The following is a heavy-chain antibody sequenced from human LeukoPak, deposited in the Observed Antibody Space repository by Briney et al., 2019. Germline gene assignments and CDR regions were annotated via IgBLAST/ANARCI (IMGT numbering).Heavy chain of an antibody. D-gene: IGHD3/OR15-3a*01. CDR2: MNANSGNT. J-gene: IGHJ6*02. Sequence: ASVKVSCKASGYTFTSYDINWVRQAPGQGLEWMGWMNANSGNTGYAQKFQGRVTMTRDTSISTAYMELSSLRYDDTTRYYRARVDSTALPYYYGGMDVWGQNTTVTAPS. CDR3: ARVDSTALPYYYGGMDV. CDR1: GYTFTSYD. V-gene: IGHV1-8*02.